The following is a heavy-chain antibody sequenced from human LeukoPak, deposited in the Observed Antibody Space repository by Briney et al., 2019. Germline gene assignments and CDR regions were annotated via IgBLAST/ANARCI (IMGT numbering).Heavy chain of an antibody. CDR1: GYSFSDYI. V-gene: IGHV1-18*01. CDR2: ISAYNGNT. Sequence: ASVKVSCKASGYSFSDYIINWVRQAPGQGLEWMGWISAYNGNTNYAQKLQGRVTMTTDTSTSTAYMELSSLRSEDTAVYYCARVVRFDYYYYMDVWGKGTTVTISS. D-gene: IGHD3-10*01. CDR3: ARVVRFDYYYYMDV. J-gene: IGHJ6*03.